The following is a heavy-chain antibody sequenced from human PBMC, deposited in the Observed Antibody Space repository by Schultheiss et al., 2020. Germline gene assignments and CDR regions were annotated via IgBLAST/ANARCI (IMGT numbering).Heavy chain of an antibody. CDR1: GGSISSSSYY. V-gene: IGHV4-39*01. CDR2: IYYSGST. J-gene: IGHJ4*02. CDR3: ARHVHYYDSSGYYYVN. Sequence: SETLSLTCTVSGGSISSSSYYWGWIRQPPGKGLEWIGSIYYSGSTYYNPSLKSRVTISVDTSKNQFSLKLSSVTAADTAVYYCARHVHYYDSSGYYYVNWGEGTLVTVYS. D-gene: IGHD3-22*01.